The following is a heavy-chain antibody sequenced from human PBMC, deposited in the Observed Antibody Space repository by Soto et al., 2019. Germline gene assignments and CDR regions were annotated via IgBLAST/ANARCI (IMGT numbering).Heavy chain of an antibody. CDR1: GGSLSDYY. Sequence: SETLSLTCAVSGGSLSDYYWPWIRQSPGKGLEWIGEIHPSGSTYYNPSLRSRVTISVDTSKNQFSLKPTSLTAADTAIYYCARGRDEYKLGNVWGPGTTVTVSS. CDR2: IHPSGST. J-gene: IGHJ6*02. CDR3: ARGRDEYKLGNV. V-gene: IGHV4-34*01. D-gene: IGHD1-1*01.